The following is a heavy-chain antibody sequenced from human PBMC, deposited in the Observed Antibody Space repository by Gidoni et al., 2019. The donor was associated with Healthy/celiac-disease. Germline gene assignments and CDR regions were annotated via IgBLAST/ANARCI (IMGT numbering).Heavy chain of an antibody. J-gene: IGHJ6*02. D-gene: IGHD5-18*01. CDR2: MSSSSSTI. CDR1: GFTFRSYS. CDR3: ARDGRGYSYGPYYYGMDV. V-gene: IGHV3-48*02. Sequence: EVQLVESGGGLVQPGGSLILSCAASGFTFRSYSMNWVRQAPGKGLEWVSNMSSSSSTIHYADSVKGRFTISRDNAKNSLYLQMNSLRDEDTAVYYCARDGRGYSYGPYYYGMDVWGQGTTVTVSS.